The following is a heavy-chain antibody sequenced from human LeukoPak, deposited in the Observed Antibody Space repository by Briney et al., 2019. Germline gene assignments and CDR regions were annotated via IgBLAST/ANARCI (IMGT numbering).Heavy chain of an antibody. Sequence: GGSLRLSCAASGFTFSSYGMHWVRQAPGKGLEWVAFIRYDGSNKYYADSVKGRFTISRDNSKNTLYLQMNSLRAEDTAVYYCAKLGYCGSTSCPDYWGQGTLVTVSS. D-gene: IGHD2-2*01. CDR3: AKLGYCGSTSCPDY. J-gene: IGHJ4*02. CDR1: GFTFSSYG. V-gene: IGHV3-30*02. CDR2: IRYDGSNK.